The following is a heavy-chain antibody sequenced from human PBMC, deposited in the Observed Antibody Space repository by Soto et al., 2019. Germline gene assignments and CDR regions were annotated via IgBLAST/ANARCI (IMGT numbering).Heavy chain of an antibody. D-gene: IGHD6-25*01. CDR1: GYTFTSYG. Sequence: ASVKVSCKASGYTFTSYGISWVRQAPGQGLEWMGWISAYNGNTNYAQKLQGRVTMTTDTSMSTAHMELRSLRSDDTAVYYCARCRAAYSYFDYWGQGTLVTVSS. V-gene: IGHV1-18*01. CDR2: ISAYNGNT. J-gene: IGHJ4*02. CDR3: ARCRAAYSYFDY.